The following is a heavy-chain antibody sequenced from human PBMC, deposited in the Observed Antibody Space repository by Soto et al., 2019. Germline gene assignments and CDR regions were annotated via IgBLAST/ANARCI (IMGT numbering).Heavy chain of an antibody. CDR2: ISGSGGST. V-gene: IGHV3-23*01. D-gene: IGHD6-19*01. CDR3: AKIRYSSEAYYYYGVDV. Sequence: EVQLLESGGGLVQPGGSLRLSCAASGFTFSSYAMTWVRQAPGKGLEWVSTISGSGGSTYYADSVKGRFTISRDNSTNTLFLQMNTLRAEDTAVYYCAKIRYSSEAYYYYGVDVWGQGTTVSVSS. J-gene: IGHJ6*02. CDR1: GFTFSSYA.